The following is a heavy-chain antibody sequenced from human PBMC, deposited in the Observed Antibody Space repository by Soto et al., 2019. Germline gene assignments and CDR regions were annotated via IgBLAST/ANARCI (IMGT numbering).Heavy chain of an antibody. CDR2: IYSGGST. D-gene: IGHD4-17*01. J-gene: IGHJ3*02. V-gene: IGHV3-53*04. CDR1: GFTVSSNY. CDR3: ARGLRWGDVLDAFDI. Sequence: GGSLRLSCAASGFTVSSNYMSWVRQAPGKGLEWVSVIYSGGSTYYADSVKGRFTISRHNSKNTLYLQMNSLRAEDTAVYYCARGLRWGDVLDAFDIWGQGTMVTVSS.